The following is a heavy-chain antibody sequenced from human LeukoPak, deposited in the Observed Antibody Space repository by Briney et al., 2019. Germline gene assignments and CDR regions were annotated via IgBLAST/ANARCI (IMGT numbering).Heavy chain of an antibody. V-gene: IGHV1-69*04. D-gene: IGHD4-23*01. CDR2: IIPILGIA. CDR3: ASIPTVVTPLGY. Sequence: GASVKVSCKASGGTFSSYAISWVRQAPGQGLEWMGRIIPILGIANYAQKFQGRVTITADKSTSTAYMELSSLRSEDTAVYYCASIPTVVTPLGYWGQGTLVTVSS. J-gene: IGHJ4*02. CDR1: GGTFSSYA.